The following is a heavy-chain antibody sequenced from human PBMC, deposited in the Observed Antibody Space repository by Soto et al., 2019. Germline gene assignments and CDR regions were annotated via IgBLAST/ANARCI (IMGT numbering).Heavy chain of an antibody. J-gene: IGHJ6*02. CDR2: ISSSSSYI. CDR1: GFTFSSYS. V-gene: IGHV3-21*01. D-gene: IGHD6-13*01. CDR3: ASQKIAADNYGMDV. Sequence: EVQLLESGGGLVQPGGSLRLSCAASGFTFSSYSMNWVRQAPGKGLEWVSSISSSSSYIYYADSVKGRFTISRDNAKNSLYLQMNSLRAEDTAVYYCASQKIAADNYGMDVWGQGTTVTVSS.